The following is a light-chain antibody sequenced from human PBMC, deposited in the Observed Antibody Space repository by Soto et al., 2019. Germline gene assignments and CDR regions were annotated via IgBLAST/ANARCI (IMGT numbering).Light chain of an antibody. CDR3: HQYGSSPRT. CDR2: GAS. V-gene: IGKV3-20*01. CDR1: QSVTNSY. J-gene: IGKJ1*01. Sequence: EIVLTQSPGTLSLSPGERATLSCRASQSVTNSYLAWYQQKPGQAPRLLIYGASSRVTGIPDRFSGSGSGTDFTLTITRLEPEDFAVYYCHQYGSSPRTFGQGTTGDIK.